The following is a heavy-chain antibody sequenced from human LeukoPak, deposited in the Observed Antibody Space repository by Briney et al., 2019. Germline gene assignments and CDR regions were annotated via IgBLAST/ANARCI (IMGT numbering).Heavy chain of an antibody. V-gene: IGHV5-51*01. CDR1: GYNFANYW. CDR2: IYPGDSDT. Sequence: GESLKISCKGSGYNFANYWIGWVRQMPGKGLEWMGIIYPGDSDTRYSPSFQGQVTISADKSISTAYLQWSSLKASDTAMYYCARQDYYDSSGYPYWGQGTLVTVSS. J-gene: IGHJ4*02. D-gene: IGHD3-22*01. CDR3: ARQDYYDSSGYPY.